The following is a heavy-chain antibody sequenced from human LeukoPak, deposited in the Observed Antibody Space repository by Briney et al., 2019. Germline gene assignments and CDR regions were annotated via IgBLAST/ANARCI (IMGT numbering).Heavy chain of an antibody. D-gene: IGHD3-9*01. CDR1: GGSISSGG. CDR3: ARSSDAVRYFDWFDY. CDR2: TYYRSKWYN. V-gene: IGHV6-1*01. J-gene: IGHJ5*01. Sequence: SETLSLTCTVSGGSISSGGYYWNWIRQSPSRGLEWLGRTYYRSKWYNDYAVSVKSRITINPDTSKNQFSLQLNSVTPEDTAVYYCARSSDAVRYFDWFDYWGQGTLVTVSS.